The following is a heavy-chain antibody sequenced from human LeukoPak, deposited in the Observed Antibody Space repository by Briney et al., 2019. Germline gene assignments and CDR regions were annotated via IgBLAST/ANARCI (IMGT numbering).Heavy chain of an antibody. CDR2: IYYSGST. D-gene: IGHD2/OR15-2a*01. J-gene: IGHJ4*02. V-gene: IGHV4-39*07. CDR3: ARDARFYGDY. Sequence: SETLSLTCTVSGGSISSSSYYWGWIRQPPGKGLEWIGSIYYSGSTYYNPSLKSRVTISVDTSKNQFSLKLSSVTAADTAVYYCARDARFYGDYWGQGTLVTVSS. CDR1: GGSISSSSYY.